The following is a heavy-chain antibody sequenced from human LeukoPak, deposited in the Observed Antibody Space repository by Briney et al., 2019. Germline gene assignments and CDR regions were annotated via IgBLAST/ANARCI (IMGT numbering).Heavy chain of an antibody. CDR2: ISVIGVIT. V-gene: IGHV3-23*01. J-gene: IGHJ4*02. CDR1: GVTFSVYA. Sequence: VGSLRLSCAASGVTFSVYAMSWGPQAPGEGLEWVSPISVIGVITYYADSLRGPFTISRDNSKNTLYLQMYSVRAEDTAVYYCASQKAPYLVVVVSPFDYWGQGTLVTVHS. CDR3: ASQKAPYLVVVVSPFDY. D-gene: IGHD2-15*01.